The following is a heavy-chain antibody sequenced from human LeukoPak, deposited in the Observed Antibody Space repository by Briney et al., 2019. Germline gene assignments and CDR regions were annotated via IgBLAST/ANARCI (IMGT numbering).Heavy chain of an antibody. V-gene: IGHV3-11*04. Sequence: GGSLRLSCAASGFTFSDYYMSWIRQAPGKGLEWVAYISSSGTNIYYADSVKGRFTISRDNAKNSLYLQMNSLRVEDTAVYYCARFHGSSNWHYWGQGTLVTVSS. CDR1: GFTFSDYY. J-gene: IGHJ4*01. D-gene: IGHD6-13*01. CDR3: ARFHGSSNWHY. CDR2: ISSSGTNI.